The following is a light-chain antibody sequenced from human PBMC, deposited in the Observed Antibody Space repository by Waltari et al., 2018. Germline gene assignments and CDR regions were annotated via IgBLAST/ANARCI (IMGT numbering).Light chain of an antibody. Sequence: DVVVTQSPLSLPVTAGEPASISCRSSQSLLHSNGYNYLDWYLLKPGQSPQLLIYLGSNRASGVPDRFSGSGSGTDFTLKISRVEAEDVGVYYCMQALEIPWTFGQGTKVEIK. J-gene: IGKJ1*01. CDR2: LGS. CDR3: MQALEIPWT. CDR1: QSLLHSNGYNY. V-gene: IGKV2-28*01.